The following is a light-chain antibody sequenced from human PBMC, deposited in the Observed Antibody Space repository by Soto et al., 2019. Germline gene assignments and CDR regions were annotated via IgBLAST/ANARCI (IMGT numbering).Light chain of an antibody. V-gene: IGLV1-44*01. CDR2: RNE. CDR1: SSNVGSNT. J-gene: IGLJ2*01. CDR3: AAWDDGLTGVI. Sequence: QSVLAQPPSASGTPGQRVTISCSGSSSNVGSNTVDWYQHVAGTAPKLLIYRNEKRPSGVPARFSGSKSGTSASLASSGLQSDDEAEYFCAAWDDGLTGVIFGGGTKLTVL.